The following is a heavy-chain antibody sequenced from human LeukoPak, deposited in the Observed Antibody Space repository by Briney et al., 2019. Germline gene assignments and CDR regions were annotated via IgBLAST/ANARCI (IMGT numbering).Heavy chain of an antibody. J-gene: IGHJ5*02. CDR2: MNPNSGNT. CDR1: GYTFASYD. Sequence: ASVKVSCKASGYTFASYDINWVRQATGQGLEWMGWMNPNSGNTGYAQKFQGRVTMTRNTSIATAYMERTSLRSEDTAMYYCARGLHCTNTSCRQGEWFDPWGQGALVTVSS. V-gene: IGHV1-8*01. D-gene: IGHD2-2*01. CDR3: ARGLHCTNTSCRQGEWFDP.